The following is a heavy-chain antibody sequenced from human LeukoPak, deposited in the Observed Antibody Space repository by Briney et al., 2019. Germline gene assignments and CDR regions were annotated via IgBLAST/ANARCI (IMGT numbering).Heavy chain of an antibody. V-gene: IGHV4-38-2*02. CDR2: IYHSGNT. Sequence: PSETLSLTCAVSGYSISSGYYWGWIRQPPGKGLEWIGSIYHSGNTYYNPSLKSRVTISVDTSKNHFSLRLSSVAAADTAVYYCGRDRSGGYSVDHWGQGTLVTVS. J-gene: IGHJ4*02. D-gene: IGHD1-26*01. CDR1: GYSISSGYY. CDR3: GRDRSGGYSVDH.